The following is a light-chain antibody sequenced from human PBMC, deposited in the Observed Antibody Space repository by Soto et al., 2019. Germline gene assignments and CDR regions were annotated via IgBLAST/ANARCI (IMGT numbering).Light chain of an antibody. J-gene: IGLJ2*01. Sequence: QSALTQPASVSGSPGQAITISCTGTSSDVGGYNYVSWYHQHPGKAPKLMISEVSNRPSGVSNRFSGSKSGNTASLTISGLQAEDEADYYCSSYTSSSTLVFGGGTKLTVL. CDR2: EVS. CDR1: SSDVGGYNY. V-gene: IGLV2-14*01. CDR3: SSYTSSSTLV.